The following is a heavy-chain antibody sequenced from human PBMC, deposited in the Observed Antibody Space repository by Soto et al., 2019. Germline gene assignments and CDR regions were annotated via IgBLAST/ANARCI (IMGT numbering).Heavy chain of an antibody. J-gene: IGHJ4*02. Sequence: QVQLVESGGGVVQPGRSLRLSCEASGFTFSGYGMHWVRQAPGKGLEWVAIIWYDGSNKYYADSVKGRFTISRDNSKNTLFLQMSGLRAEDTAMYYCARVGVGSHYSWPFDYWGQGTPVTVSS. D-gene: IGHD3-10*01. V-gene: IGHV3-33*01. CDR3: ARVGVGSHYSWPFDY. CDR2: IWYDGSNK. CDR1: GFTFSGYG.